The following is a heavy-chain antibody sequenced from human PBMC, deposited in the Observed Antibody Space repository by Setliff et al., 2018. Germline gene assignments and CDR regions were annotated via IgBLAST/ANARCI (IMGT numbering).Heavy chain of an antibody. Sequence: ASVKVPCKSSGFTFTDYGITWVRQVPGQGLEWMGWINNYNFNTQYAQKFQGRVTVTTDTSTTTAYMELRSLRADDTAVYYCARINFYVSSGYYYAPELWGQGTTVTVS. D-gene: IGHD3-22*01. CDR3: ARINFYVSSGYYYAPEL. CDR1: GFTFTDYG. V-gene: IGHV1-18*01. J-gene: IGHJ4*02. CDR2: INNYNFNT.